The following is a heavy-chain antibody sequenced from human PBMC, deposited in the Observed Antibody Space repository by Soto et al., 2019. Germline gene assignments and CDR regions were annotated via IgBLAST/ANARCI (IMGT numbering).Heavy chain of an antibody. J-gene: IGHJ4*02. CDR1: GFTFSSYG. CDR3: AREGPRYYYDSSGYSFDY. Sequence: GGSLRLSCAASGFTFSSYGMHWVRQAPGKGLEWVAVISYDGSNKYYADSVKGRFTISRDNSKNTLYLQMNSLRAEDTAVYYCAREGPRYYYDSSGYSFDYWGQGTLVTVSS. V-gene: IGHV3-30*03. D-gene: IGHD3-22*01. CDR2: ISYDGSNK.